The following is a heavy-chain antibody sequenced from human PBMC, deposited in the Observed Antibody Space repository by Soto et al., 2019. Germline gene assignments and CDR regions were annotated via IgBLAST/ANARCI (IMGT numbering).Heavy chain of an antibody. V-gene: IGHV1-2*02. CDR2: INPNSGGT. J-gene: IGHJ4*02. Sequence: QVQLVQSGAEVKKPGASVKVSCKASGYTFTGYYMHWVRQAPGQGPEWMGWINPNSGGTTYAQKFQGRVTVTRDTSISTAYMELSSLRSADTAGYYCARGGSSSLDYWGQGTLVTVSS. CDR3: ARGGSSSLDY. CDR1: GYTFTGYY. D-gene: IGHD6-6*01.